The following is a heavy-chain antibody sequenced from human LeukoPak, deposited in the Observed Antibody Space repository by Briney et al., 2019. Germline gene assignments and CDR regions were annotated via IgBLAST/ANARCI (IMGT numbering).Heavy chain of an antibody. J-gene: IGHJ4*02. V-gene: IGHV1-2*02. CDR2: INPNSGGT. CDR3: ARDLSNYYGSGNFDY. Sequence: ASVKVSCKASGYTFTGYYMHWVRQAPGQGLEWMGWINPNSGGTNYAQKFQGRVTMTRDTSISTAYMGLSRLRSDDTAVYYCARDLSNYYGSGNFDYWGQGTLVTVSS. D-gene: IGHD3-10*01. CDR1: GYTFTGYY.